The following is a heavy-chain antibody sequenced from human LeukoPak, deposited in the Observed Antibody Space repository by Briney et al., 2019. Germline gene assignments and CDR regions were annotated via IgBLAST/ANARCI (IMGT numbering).Heavy chain of an antibody. J-gene: IGHJ2*01. V-gene: IGHV3-30*18. CDR2: ISYDGSNK. CDR3: AKDLGGGSGCYDL. CDR1: GFTFRNHG. D-gene: IGHD6-19*01. Sequence: SGGSLRLSCAASGFTFRNHGMHWVRQAPGKGLEWVAIISYDGSNKYYADSVQGRFTISRDNSKNTLYLQMNSLRAEDTAVYYCAKDLGGGSGCYDLWGRGTLVTVSS.